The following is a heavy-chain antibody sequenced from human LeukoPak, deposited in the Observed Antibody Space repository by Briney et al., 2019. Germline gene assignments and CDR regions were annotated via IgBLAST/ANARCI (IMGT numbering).Heavy chain of an antibody. CDR3: ARSGANYYYSHIDV. J-gene: IGHJ6*03. V-gene: IGHV3-23*01. Sequence: GGSLRLSCAASGFTFSSYAMNWVRQAPGKGLEWVSAISGVGGSTYYAVSVKGRFTISRDNSKNTLYLQMNSLRDEDTAVYYCARSGANYYYSHIDVRRKGTKLSVSS. CDR1: GFTFSSYA. CDR2: ISGVGGST.